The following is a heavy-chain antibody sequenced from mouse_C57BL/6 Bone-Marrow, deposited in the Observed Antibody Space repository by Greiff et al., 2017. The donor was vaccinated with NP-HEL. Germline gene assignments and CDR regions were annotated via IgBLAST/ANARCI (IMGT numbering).Heavy chain of an antibody. D-gene: IGHD2-3*01. CDR3: AREGYYSYWDFDV. Sequence: VQLQESGAELARPGASVKLSCKASGYTFTSYGISWVKQRTGQGLEWIGEIYPRSGNTYYNEKFKGKATLTADKSSSTAYMELRSLTSEDSAVYFCAREGYYSYWDFDVGGTGTTVTVSS. CDR1: GYTFTSYG. J-gene: IGHJ1*03. CDR2: IYPRSGNT. V-gene: IGHV1-81*01.